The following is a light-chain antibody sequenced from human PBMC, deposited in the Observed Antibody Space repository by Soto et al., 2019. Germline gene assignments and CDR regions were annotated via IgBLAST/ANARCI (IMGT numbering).Light chain of an antibody. Sequence: QSVLTQPRSVSGSPGQSVTISCTGTSSDVGAYNYVSWYQHHPGKAPKLVIYDVTKRPSGVPDRFAGSKSGNTASLTISGLQAEDEADYYCCSYAGSSLRVFGGGTKLTVL. V-gene: IGLV2-11*01. CDR1: SSDVGAYNY. J-gene: IGLJ3*02. CDR2: DVT. CDR3: CSYAGSSLRV.